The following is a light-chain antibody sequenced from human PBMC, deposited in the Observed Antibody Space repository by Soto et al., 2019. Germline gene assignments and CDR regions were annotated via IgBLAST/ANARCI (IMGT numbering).Light chain of an antibody. V-gene: IGKV4-1*01. J-gene: IGKJ4*01. CDR2: WAS. Sequence: DIVMTQSPDFLAASLGERATMNCKCSRSVLYNSNNKNHLAWYQQKPGQPPKLIIYWASTRESGVPERFSGSGSGTDFTLTISSLEAEDVAFYWCQQYFDLPFTFGGGTKVDIK. CDR1: RSVLYNSNNKNH. CDR3: QQYFDLPFT.